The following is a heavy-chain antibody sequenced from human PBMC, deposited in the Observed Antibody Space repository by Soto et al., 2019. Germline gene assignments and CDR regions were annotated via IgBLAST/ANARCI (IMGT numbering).Heavy chain of an antibody. CDR3: ATDGKGTIAY. CDR2: ISYDGRNK. Sequence: QVQLVESGGGVVQPGRSLRLSCAASGFIFSSYGIHWVRQAPGKGLEWVAVISYDGRNKYYADSVKGRFTISRDNAKNNLYRQMNSLRAEDTGVYYCATDGKGTIAYWGQGTLVTVSS. V-gene: IGHV3-30*03. J-gene: IGHJ4*02. D-gene: IGHD1-1*01. CDR1: GFIFSSYG.